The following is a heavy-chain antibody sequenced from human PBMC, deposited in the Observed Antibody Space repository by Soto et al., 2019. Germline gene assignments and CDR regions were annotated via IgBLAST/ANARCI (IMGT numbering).Heavy chain of an antibody. CDR3: ARALFGGDYYHMDV. V-gene: IGHV1-18*01. J-gene: IGHJ6*03. CDR2: ISGYNGNT. CDR1: GYRFTSYG. Sequence: QVQLVQSGTEVKKPGASVKVSCKASGYRFTSYGFSWVRQAPGQGLEWLGWISGYNGNTNYAQKVQGRVTMTTDRSTRTAYMELTSLRSDDTAVYYCARALFGGDYYHMDVWGKGTTVTVSS. D-gene: IGHD2-15*01.